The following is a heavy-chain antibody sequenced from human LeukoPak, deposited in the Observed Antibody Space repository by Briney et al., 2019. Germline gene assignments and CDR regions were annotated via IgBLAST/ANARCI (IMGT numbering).Heavy chain of an antibody. D-gene: IGHD2-2*01. CDR3: ARALGSTSCYALSRCHYYYYMDV. V-gene: IGHV4-34*01. CDR2: INHSGST. Sequence: SETLSLTCAVYGGSFSGYYWSWIRQPPGKGLEWIGEINHSGSTNYNPSLKSRVTISVDTSKNQFSLKLSSVTAADTAVYYCARALGSTSCYALSRCHYYYYMDVWGKGTTVTVSS. CDR1: GGSFSGYY. J-gene: IGHJ6*03.